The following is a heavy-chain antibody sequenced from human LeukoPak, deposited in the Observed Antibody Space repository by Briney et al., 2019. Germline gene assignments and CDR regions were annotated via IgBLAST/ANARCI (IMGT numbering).Heavy chain of an antibody. CDR1: GFTFSTHG. Sequence: GGSLRLSCVVSGFTFSTHGFHWVRQAPGKGLEWVSVIWHDGGRKEYADSVRGRFTISRDNPNLYLQMNSLRAEDTAICYCARDIGNSGFNLDYWGQGTPVTVSS. CDR2: IWHDGGRK. CDR3: ARDIGNSGFNLDY. D-gene: IGHD5-12*01. J-gene: IGHJ4*02. V-gene: IGHV3-33*01.